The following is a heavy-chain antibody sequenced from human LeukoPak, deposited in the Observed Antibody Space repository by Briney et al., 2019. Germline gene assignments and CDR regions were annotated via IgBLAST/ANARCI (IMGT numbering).Heavy chain of an antibody. V-gene: IGHV3-23*01. D-gene: IGHD6-13*01. Sequence: GGSLRLSCAASGFTFSSNAMTWVRQTPGQGLEWVSSISETSSHTFYADSVKGRFTISRDNTKNTLFLQMNSLRVEDTAMYYCAKDFSSSWQFDPWGQGTLVTVSS. CDR3: AKDFSSSWQFDP. CDR1: GFTFSSNA. J-gene: IGHJ5*02. CDR2: ISETSSHT.